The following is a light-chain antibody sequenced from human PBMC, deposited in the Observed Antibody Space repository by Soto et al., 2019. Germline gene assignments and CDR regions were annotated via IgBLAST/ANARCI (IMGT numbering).Light chain of an antibody. V-gene: IGLV1-44*01. CDR1: SSNIGSRT. CDR3: AAWDDSLHVI. Sequence: QSVLTQPPSASATPGQRVTISCSGSSSNIGSRTVNWYQQLPGSAPKLLVYNDNQRPSGVPDRFSGSKSGTSASLAISGLQSEDEADYYCAAWDDSLHVIFGGGTNVTVL. J-gene: IGLJ2*01. CDR2: NDN.